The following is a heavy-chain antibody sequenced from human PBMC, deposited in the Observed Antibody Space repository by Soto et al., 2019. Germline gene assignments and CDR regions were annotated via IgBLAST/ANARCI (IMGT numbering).Heavy chain of an antibody. V-gene: IGHV1-18*01. D-gene: IGHD2-2*01. CDR2: VSAYNGNT. CDR3: ARAWYCSSGSCYCDY. CDR1: GYTFTSYG. J-gene: IGHJ4*02. Sequence: GASVKVSCKASGYTFTSYGINWVRRAPGQGLEWMGWVSAYNGNTKYAQKVQGRVTMTTDTSTSTAYMELRSLRSDDTAVYYCARAWYCSSGSCYCDYWGQGTLVTVPQ.